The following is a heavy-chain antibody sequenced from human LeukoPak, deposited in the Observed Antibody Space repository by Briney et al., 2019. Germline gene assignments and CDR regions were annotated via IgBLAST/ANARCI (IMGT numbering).Heavy chain of an antibody. D-gene: IGHD6-6*01. J-gene: IGHJ4*02. CDR3: ARGTSIAAFDY. Sequence: GGSLRLSCAASGFTFSSYAMHWVRQAPGKGLEWVAVISYDGSNKYYADSVKGRFTISRDNSKNTLYLQMNSLRAEDTAVYYCARGTSIAAFDYWGQGTLVTVSP. CDR2: ISYDGSNK. CDR1: GFTFSSYA. V-gene: IGHV3-30-3*01.